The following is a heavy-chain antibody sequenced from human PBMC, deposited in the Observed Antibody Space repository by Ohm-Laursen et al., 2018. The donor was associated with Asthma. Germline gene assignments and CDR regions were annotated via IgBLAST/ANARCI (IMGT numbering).Heavy chain of an antibody. CDR1: GVAFTDSW. V-gene: IGHV3-7*01. D-gene: IGHD1-26*01. Sequence: LSLTCAASGVAFTDSWMSWIRQLPGGSLEWVAKINPLGYEKYYMDSVRGRFTVSRDNAKNSLYLEMNSLRVEDTAVYYCVTDAWWSYVHWGLGTLVTVSS. CDR2: INPLGYEK. J-gene: IGHJ4*02. CDR3: VTDAWWSYVH.